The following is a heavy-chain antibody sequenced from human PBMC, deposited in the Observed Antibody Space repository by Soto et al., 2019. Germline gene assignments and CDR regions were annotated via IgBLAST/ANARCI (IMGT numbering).Heavy chain of an antibody. D-gene: IGHD6-13*01. CDR1: GFTFSSYS. J-gene: IGHJ4*02. V-gene: IGHV3-21*01. Sequence: GGSLRLSCAASGFTFSSYSMNWVRQAPGKGLEWVSSISSSSSYIYYADSVKGRSTISRDNAKKSLYLQMNSLRAEDTAVYYCARVAAAGSYFDYWGQGTLVTVSS. CDR2: ISSSSSYI. CDR3: ARVAAAGSYFDY.